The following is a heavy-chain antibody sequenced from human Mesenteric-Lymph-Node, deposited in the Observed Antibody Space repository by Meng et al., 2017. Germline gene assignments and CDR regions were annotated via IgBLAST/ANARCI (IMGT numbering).Heavy chain of an antibody. Sequence: QLQQWGAWVLQPSGTLSLTRAVDGGSGTPYSWTWIRPAPGKGPEWIGEVTHSGSTTYNPSLASRVSISVAKPKKQFSLTLNSVTAADTAVYYCAKGRANYFGSKHNYFDSWGQGTLVTVSS. CDR3: AKGRANYFGSKHNYFDS. J-gene: IGHJ5*01. V-gene: IGHV4-34*01. CDR1: GGSGTPYS. D-gene: IGHD3-10*01. CDR2: VTHSGST.